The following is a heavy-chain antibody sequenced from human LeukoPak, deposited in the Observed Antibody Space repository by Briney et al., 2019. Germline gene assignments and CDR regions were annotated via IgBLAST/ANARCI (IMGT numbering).Heavy chain of an antibody. Sequence: SETLSLTCTVSGGSLSSGDYFWSWIRQPPGAGLEWIGHIYYSGSIYYNPSLRSRVIISVDTSKNQFSLKLSSVTAADTAVYYCARARGTGDVFDFWGQGTLVTVSS. CDR1: GGSLSSGDYF. D-gene: IGHD7-27*01. CDR3: ARARGTGDVFDF. J-gene: IGHJ4*02. CDR2: IYYSGSI. V-gene: IGHV4-30-4*01.